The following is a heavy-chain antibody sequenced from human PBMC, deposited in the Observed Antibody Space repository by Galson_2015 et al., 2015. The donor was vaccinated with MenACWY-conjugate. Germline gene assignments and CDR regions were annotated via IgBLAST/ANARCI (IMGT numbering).Heavy chain of an antibody. CDR2: IKQDGSEK. CDR3: ARDLGFYCSRNDCYSPY. CDR1: GFIFNNYW. D-gene: IGHD2-2*01. V-gene: IGHV3-7*03. J-gene: IGHJ4*02. Sequence: SLRLSCAASGFIFNNYWMSWVRQVPGKGPEWVANIKQDGSEKYYVDSVRGRFTISRDNAKNSLYLQMNSLSAEDTAVYYCARDLGFYCSRNDCYSPYWGQGTLVTVSS.